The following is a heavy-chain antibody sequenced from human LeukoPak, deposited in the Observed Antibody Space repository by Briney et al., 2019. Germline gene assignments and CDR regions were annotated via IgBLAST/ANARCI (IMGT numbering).Heavy chain of an antibody. Sequence: GGSLRLSCAASGFTFSTYSMNWVRQAPGKGLEWVSSISTSSSYIYYADSVKGRFTISRDNAKNSLYLQMNSLRAEDTAVYYCAREYSSSSGRSFDYWGQGTLVTVSS. J-gene: IGHJ4*02. V-gene: IGHV3-21*01. CDR3: AREYSSSSGRSFDY. D-gene: IGHD6-6*01. CDR2: ISTSSSYI. CDR1: GFTFSTYS.